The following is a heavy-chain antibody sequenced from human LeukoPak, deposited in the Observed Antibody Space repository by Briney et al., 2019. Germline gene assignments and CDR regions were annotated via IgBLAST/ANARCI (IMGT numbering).Heavy chain of an antibody. V-gene: IGHV3-30*04. J-gene: IGHJ4*02. CDR3: AKKGLSLKNDY. CDR2: ISYEGSNK. Sequence: GGSLRLSCAASGFTFSSYAMHWVRQAPGKGLEWVAVISYEGSNKYYADSVKGRFTISRDNSKNTLYLQMNSLRAEDTAVYYCAKKGLSLKNDYWGQGTLVTVSS. CDR1: GFTFSSYA.